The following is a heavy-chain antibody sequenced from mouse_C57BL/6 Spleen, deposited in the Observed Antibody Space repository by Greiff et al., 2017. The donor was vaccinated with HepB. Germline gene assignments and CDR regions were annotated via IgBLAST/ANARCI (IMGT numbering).Heavy chain of an antibody. D-gene: IGHD1-1*01. Sequence: DVQLVESGGDLVKPGGSLKLSCAASGFTFSSYGMSWVRQTPDKRLEWVATISSGGSYTYYPDSVKGRFTISRDNAKNTLYLQMSSLKSEDTAMYYCARQGDGSSDWFAYWGQGTLVTVSA. CDR1: GFTFSSYG. CDR2: ISSGGSYT. V-gene: IGHV5-6*01. J-gene: IGHJ3*01. CDR3: ARQGDGSSDWFAY.